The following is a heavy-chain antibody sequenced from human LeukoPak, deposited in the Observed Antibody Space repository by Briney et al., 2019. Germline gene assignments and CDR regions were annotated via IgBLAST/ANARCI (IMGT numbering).Heavy chain of an antibody. Sequence: SVKVSCKASGGTFSSYAISWVRQAPGQGLERMGRIIPIFGIANYAQKFQGRVTITADKSTSTAYMELSSLRSEDTAVYYCASTSRGYSYGGDAFDIWGQGTMVTVSS. CDR2: IIPIFGIA. CDR3: ASTSRGYSYGGDAFDI. J-gene: IGHJ3*02. V-gene: IGHV1-69*04. CDR1: GGTFSSYA. D-gene: IGHD5-18*01.